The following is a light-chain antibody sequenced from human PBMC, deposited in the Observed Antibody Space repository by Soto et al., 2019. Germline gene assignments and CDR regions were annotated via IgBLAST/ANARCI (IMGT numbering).Light chain of an antibody. CDR2: GAS. V-gene: IGKV3-15*01. CDR3: QQCTNWPRT. J-gene: IGKJ1*01. Sequence: EIVMTQSPVTLSVSPGERATLSCRASQSVSSNLAWYQQKPGQAPRLLIYGASTRATGIPDRFSGSASGTEFTLTISSLQSEDSAVYYCQQCTNWPRTFGQGTKVVIK. CDR1: QSVSSN.